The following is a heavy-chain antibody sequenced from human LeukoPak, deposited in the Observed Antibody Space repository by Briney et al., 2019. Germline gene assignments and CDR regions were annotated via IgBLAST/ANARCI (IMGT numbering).Heavy chain of an antibody. CDR3: ARKNKKWEPPFDY. J-gene: IGHJ4*02. V-gene: IGHV4-59*01. Sequence: SETLSLTCTVSGGSISSYYWSWIRQPPGKGLEWIGYIYYSGSTNYNPSLKSRVTISVDTSKNQFSLKLSSVTAADTAVYYCARKNKKWEPPFDYWGQGTLVTVSS. CDR1: GGSISSYY. CDR2: IYYSGST. D-gene: IGHD1-26*01.